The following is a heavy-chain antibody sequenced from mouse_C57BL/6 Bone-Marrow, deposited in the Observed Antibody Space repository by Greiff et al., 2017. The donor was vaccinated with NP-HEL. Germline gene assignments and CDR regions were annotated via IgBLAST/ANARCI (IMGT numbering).Heavy chain of an antibody. D-gene: IGHD1-1*01. CDR1: GYTFTSYW. V-gene: IGHV1-55*01. CDR3: AREEVMYYFYFDY. CDR2: IYPGSGST. Sequence: VQLQESGAELVKPGASVKMSCKASGYTFTSYWITWVKQRPGQGLEWIGDIYPGSGSTNYNEKFKSKATLTVDTSSSTAYMQLSSLTSEDSAVYYCAREEVMYYFYFDYWGQGTTLTVSS. J-gene: IGHJ2*01.